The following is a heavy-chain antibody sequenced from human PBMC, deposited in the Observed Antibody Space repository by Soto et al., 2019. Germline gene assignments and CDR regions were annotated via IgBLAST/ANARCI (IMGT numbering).Heavy chain of an antibody. D-gene: IGHD3-10*01. Sequence: HVQLVQSGTEVKKPGASVRVSCMVSGYPFTTYYIHWVRQAPGQGPEWMGWIDPRSGGKVYEQKFQGKVTMNRDTSISTVYMDLSGLTSDDTALYYCATDDYGIFPYWGQGSLVTVSS. CDR3: ATDDYGIFPY. CDR2: IDPRSGGK. J-gene: IGHJ4*02. CDR1: GYPFTTYY. V-gene: IGHV1-2*02.